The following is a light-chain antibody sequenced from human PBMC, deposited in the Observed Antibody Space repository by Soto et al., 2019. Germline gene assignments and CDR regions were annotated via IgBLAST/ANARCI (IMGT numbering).Light chain of an antibody. J-gene: IGKJ4*01. CDR3: QQYGSTPHT. CDR2: GAS. Sequence: EIVLTQSPATLSLSPGERATLSFRASQSVSSYLAWYQQKPGQAPRLLISGASNRPTGIPDRFSGSGSGTDFTLTISRLEPEDFAVYYCQQYGSTPHTFGGGTKVDIK. V-gene: IGKV3-20*01. CDR1: QSVSSY.